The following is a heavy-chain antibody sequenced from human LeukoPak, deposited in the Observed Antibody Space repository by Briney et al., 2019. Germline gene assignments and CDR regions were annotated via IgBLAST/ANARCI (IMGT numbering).Heavy chain of an antibody. D-gene: IGHD1-14*01. V-gene: IGHV3-21*01. Sequence: KSGGSLRLSCAASGFTFSSYSMNWVRQAPGKGLEWVSSISSSSSYIYYADSVKGRFTISRDNAKNSLYLQMNSLRAKDTAVYYCAKDLRKDGIWDIDYWGQGTLVTVSS. CDR3: AKDLRKDGIWDIDY. CDR1: GFTFSSYS. J-gene: IGHJ4*02. CDR2: ISSSSSYI.